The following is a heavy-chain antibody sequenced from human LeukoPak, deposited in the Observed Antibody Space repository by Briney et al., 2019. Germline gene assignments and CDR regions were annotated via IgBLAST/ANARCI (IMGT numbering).Heavy chain of an antibody. Sequence: PSGTLSLTCTVSGGSISNYYWSWIRQPAGKGLEWIGRIYASGSTNYNPSLKSRVTMSVDTSKNQLSLKLSSVTAADTAVYYCARAGSSGWYVFDNWGQGTVVTVSS. J-gene: IGHJ4*02. CDR1: GGSISNYY. V-gene: IGHV4-4*07. CDR2: IYASGST. D-gene: IGHD6-19*01. CDR3: ARAGSSGWYVFDN.